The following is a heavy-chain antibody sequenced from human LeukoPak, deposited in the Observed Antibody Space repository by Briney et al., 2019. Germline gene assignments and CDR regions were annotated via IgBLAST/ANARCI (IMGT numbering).Heavy chain of an antibody. D-gene: IGHD3-22*01. V-gene: IGHV3-66*02. CDR2: MYSGGDT. Sequence: PGGSLRLSCAASGFTVNSNCMSWVRQAPGKGLEWVPVMYSGGDTDYADSVKGRFTVSRDNSKNTLFLQMNSLRAEDTAVYYCAKTDGSSGYYSSFYYYYMDVWGKGTTVTVSS. CDR1: GFTVNSNC. J-gene: IGHJ6*03. CDR3: AKTDGSSGYYSSFYYYYMDV.